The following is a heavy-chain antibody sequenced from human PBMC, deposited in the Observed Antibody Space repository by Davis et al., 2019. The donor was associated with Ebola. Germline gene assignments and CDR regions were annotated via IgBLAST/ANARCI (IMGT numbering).Heavy chain of an antibody. D-gene: IGHD2-15*01. V-gene: IGHV3-33*08. CDR3: ARGSGSSVYSFVDY. J-gene: IGHJ4*02. CDR1: GFTFSSYG. CDR2: IWYDGSNK. Sequence: GESLKISCAASGFTFSSYGMHWVRQAPGKGLEWVAVIWYDGSNKYYADSVKGRFTISRDNSKNTLYLQMNSLRAEDTAVYYCARGSGSSVYSFVDYWGQGTLVTVSS.